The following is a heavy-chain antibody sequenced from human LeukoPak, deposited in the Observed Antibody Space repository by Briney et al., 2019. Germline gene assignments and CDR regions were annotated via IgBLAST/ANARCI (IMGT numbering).Heavy chain of an antibody. D-gene: IGHD6-13*01. CDR3: AREAPSSTWSFDN. J-gene: IGHJ4*02. V-gene: IGHV1-3*01. CDR2: ITPGNGNT. Sequence: ASVKVSCKASGYSFTTYALHWVRQATGQRPEWMGWITPGNGNTKYSQKFQGRVAITRDTTASTASLDLSSLRSEGTAVYYCAREAPSSTWSFDNWGQGTLVTVSS. CDR1: GYSFTTYA.